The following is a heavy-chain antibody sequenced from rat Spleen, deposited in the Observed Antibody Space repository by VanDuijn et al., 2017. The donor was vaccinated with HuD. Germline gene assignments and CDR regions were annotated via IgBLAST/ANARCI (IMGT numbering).Heavy chain of an antibody. J-gene: IGHJ2*01. D-gene: IGHD4-3*01. Sequence: EVQLVESGGGLVQPGRSLKLSCAASGFTFSNYDMAWVRQAPTKGLEWVASISTSGGSTYYRDSVKGRFTVSRDNAKSTLYLQMDSLRSEDTATYYCARSGPFDDWGQGVMVTVSS. CDR1: GFTFSNYD. V-gene: IGHV5-25*01. CDR3: ARSGPFDD. CDR2: ISTSGGST.